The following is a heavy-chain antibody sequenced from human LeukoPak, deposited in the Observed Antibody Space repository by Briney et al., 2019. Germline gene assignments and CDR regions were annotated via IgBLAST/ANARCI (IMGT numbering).Heavy chain of an antibody. CDR2: IHYSGST. CDR1: GSTFSTYW. J-gene: IGHJ4*02. Sequence: GSLRLSCAASGSTFSTYWMHWVRQAPGKGLEWIGYIHYSGSTNYNPSLKSRVTISVDTSKKHFSLKLTSVTAADTAVYYCARTLPDAYNDYWGQGTLVTVSS. D-gene: IGHD5-24*01. CDR3: ARTLPDAYNDY. V-gene: IGHV4-59*01.